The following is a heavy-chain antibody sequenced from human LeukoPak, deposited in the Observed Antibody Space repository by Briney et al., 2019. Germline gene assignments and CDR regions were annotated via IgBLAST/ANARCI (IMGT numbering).Heavy chain of an antibody. CDR1: GFTFSSYE. D-gene: IGHD2-15*01. CDR3: ARISCSGGSCYLSPYYYGMDV. J-gene: IGHJ6*02. CDR2: ISCGCSNI. V-gene: IGHV3-48*03. Sequence: PGGSLRLSCAASGFTFSSYEMHWVRQAPGKGLEWVSYISCGCSNIYYADSVKGRFTISRDNAKNSLYLQINSLRATDTAVYYCARISCSGGSCYLSPYYYGMDVWGQGTTVTVSS.